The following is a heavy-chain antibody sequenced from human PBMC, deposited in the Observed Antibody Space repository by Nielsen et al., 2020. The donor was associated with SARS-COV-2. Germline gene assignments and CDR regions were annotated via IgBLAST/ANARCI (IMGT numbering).Heavy chain of an antibody. CDR2: IYHSGST. CDR1: GGSISSSNW. J-gene: IGHJ6*03. D-gene: IGHD5-18*01. V-gene: IGHV4-4*02. CDR3: ARRGVFGYSYGPAYYYYMDV. Sequence: SETLSLTCAVSGGSISSSNWWSWVRQPPGQGLEWIGEIYHSGSTNYNPSLKSRVTISVDKSKNQFSLKLSSVTAADTAVYYCARRGVFGYSYGPAYYYYMDVWGKGTTVTVSS.